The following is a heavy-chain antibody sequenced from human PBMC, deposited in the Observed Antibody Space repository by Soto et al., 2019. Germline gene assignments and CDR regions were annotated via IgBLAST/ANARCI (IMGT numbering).Heavy chain of an antibody. Sequence: TSETLSLTCTVSGGSVSSGSYYWSWIRQPPGKGLEWIGYIYYSGSTNYNPSLKSRVTISVDTSKNQFSLKLSSVTAADTAVYYCAREIDYSNYYVNWFDPWGQGTLVTVSS. D-gene: IGHD4-4*01. J-gene: IGHJ5*02. CDR3: AREIDYSNYYVNWFDP. V-gene: IGHV4-61*01. CDR2: IYYSGST. CDR1: GGSVSSGSYY.